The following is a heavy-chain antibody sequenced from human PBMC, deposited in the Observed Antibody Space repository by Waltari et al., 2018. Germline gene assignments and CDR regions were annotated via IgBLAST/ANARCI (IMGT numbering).Heavy chain of an antibody. V-gene: IGHV3-48*04. CDR1: GFTFSSYS. CDR2: ISSSSSTM. D-gene: IGHD1-1*01. J-gene: IGHJ4*02. Sequence: EVQLVESGGGLVQPGGSLRLSCAASGFTFSSYSMNCVRQAPGKVLEWVSYISSSSSTMYYAGSVKGRFTISRDNAKNSLYLQMNSLRAEDTAVYYCARALERATTPKGDYWGQGTLVTVSS. CDR3: ARALERATTPKGDY.